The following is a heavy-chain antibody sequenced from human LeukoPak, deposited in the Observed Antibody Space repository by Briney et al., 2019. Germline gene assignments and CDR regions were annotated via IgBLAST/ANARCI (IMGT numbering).Heavy chain of an antibody. CDR1: GGSISSGGYS. CDR2: IYYSGST. V-gene: IGHV4-30-4*07. J-gene: IGHJ4*02. CDR3: ARPSGSYYPFDY. D-gene: IGHD1-26*01. Sequence: PSETLSLTCAVSGGSISSGGYSWSWIRQPPGKGLEWIGYIYYSGSTYYNPSLKSRVTISVDTSKNQFSLKLSSVTAADTAVYYCARPSGSYYPFDYWGQGTLVTVSS.